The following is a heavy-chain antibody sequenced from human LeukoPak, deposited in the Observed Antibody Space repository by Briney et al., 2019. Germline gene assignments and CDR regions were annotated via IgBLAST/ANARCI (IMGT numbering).Heavy chain of an antibody. J-gene: IGHJ4*02. Sequence: ASVKVSCKASGYTFTDYALHWVRQAPGQSLEWMGWITTGRGETRYSQEFQRRVTFTRDTSASTVYMGLSDLRSDDTAVYYCARGGKQWRGGNYFDSWGQGTLVAVSS. D-gene: IGHD6-19*01. CDR2: ITTGRGET. CDR3: ARGGKQWRGGNYFDS. CDR1: GYTFTDYA. V-gene: IGHV1-3*04.